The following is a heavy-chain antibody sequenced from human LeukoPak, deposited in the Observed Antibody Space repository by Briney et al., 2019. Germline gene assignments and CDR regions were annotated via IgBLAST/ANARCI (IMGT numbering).Heavy chain of an antibody. Sequence: SETLSLTCTVSGGSISSYYWSWIRQPPGRGLEWIGYIYYSGSTNYNPSLKSRVTIAVDTSKNQFSLKLSSVTAADTAVYYCASSSIRFLEWLAFDYWGQGTLVTVSS. V-gene: IGHV4-59*01. CDR1: GGSISSYY. CDR3: ASSSIRFLEWLAFDY. J-gene: IGHJ4*02. CDR2: IYYSGST. D-gene: IGHD3-3*01.